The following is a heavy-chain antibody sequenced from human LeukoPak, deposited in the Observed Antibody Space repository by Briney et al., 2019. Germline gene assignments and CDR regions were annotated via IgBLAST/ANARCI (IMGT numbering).Heavy chain of an antibody. CDR1: GYSFTSYW. J-gene: IGHJ3*02. D-gene: IGHD5-12*01. Sequence: GESVKISCKGSGYSFTSYWIGWVRQMPGKGLEWMGIIYPGDSDTRYSPSFQGQVTISADKSISTAYLQWSSLKASDTAMYYCASSIVATIYAFDIWGQGTMVTVSS. CDR3: ASSIVATIYAFDI. CDR2: IYPGDSDT. V-gene: IGHV5-51*01.